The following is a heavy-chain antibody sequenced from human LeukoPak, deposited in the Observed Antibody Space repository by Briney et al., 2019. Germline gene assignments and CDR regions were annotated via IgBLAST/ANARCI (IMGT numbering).Heavy chain of an antibody. CDR1: GFTFSSYA. CDR2: ISYDGSNK. J-gene: IGHJ6*02. V-gene: IGHV3-30-3*01. CDR3: ARGPERTGVGTRYYYDMDV. D-gene: IGHD2-8*01. Sequence: GGSLRLSCAASGFTFSSYAMHWGRQAPGKGLEWVAVISYDGSNKYYADSVKGRFTISRDNSKNTLYLQMNSLRAEDTAVYYCARGPERTGVGTRYYYDMDVWGQGTTVTVSS.